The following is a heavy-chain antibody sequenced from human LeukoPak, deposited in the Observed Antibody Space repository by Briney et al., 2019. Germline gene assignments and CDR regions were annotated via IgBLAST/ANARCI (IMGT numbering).Heavy chain of an antibody. Sequence: GGSLRLSCAASGNYWMHWVRQAPGKGLVWVSHINSDGSWTSYADSVKGRFTISKDNAKNTVYLQINSLRAEDTAVYYCVSFYETYWGRGTLVTVSS. CDR3: VSFYETY. CDR2: INSDGSWT. CDR1: GNYW. V-gene: IGHV3-74*01. J-gene: IGHJ4*02. D-gene: IGHD2/OR15-2a*01.